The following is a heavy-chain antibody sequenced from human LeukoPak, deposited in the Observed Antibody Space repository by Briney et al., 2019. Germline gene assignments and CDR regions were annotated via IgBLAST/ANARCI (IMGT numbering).Heavy chain of an antibody. D-gene: IGHD7-27*01. J-gene: IGHJ3*02. V-gene: IGHV3-30*04. CDR1: GFTFNKYT. CDR3: ARDNWGGAFDI. CDR2: VLYDGSKK. Sequence: PGGSLRLSCAASGFTFNKYTMHCVRQAPGKGLEWVGVVLYDGSKKNNADSVKGRFTISRDNSKNMMYVQMNSLRPEDTALYYCARDNWGGAFDIWGQGAMVTVSS.